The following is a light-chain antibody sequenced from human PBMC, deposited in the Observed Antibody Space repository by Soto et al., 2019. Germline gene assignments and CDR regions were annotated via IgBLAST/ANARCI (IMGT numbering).Light chain of an antibody. V-gene: IGKV3-15*01. CDR2: GAS. J-gene: IGKJ1*01. CDR3: QQYSNWAPWT. CDR1: QSVDTN. Sequence: EIVMTQSPATLSVSPGERATLSCRASQSVDTNLAWYQQKPGQPPRLLIYGASGRATGVPARFSGFGSGTEFTLTISSLQSEDFAVYFCQQYSNWAPWTFGQGTKVEIK.